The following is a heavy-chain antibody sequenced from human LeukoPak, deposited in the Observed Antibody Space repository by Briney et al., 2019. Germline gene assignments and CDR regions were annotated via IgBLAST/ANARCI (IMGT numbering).Heavy chain of an antibody. CDR1: GGTFSSYA. CDR2: IIPIFGTA. V-gene: IGHV1-69*05. CDR3: ARVARPGLICYYYYMDV. D-gene: IGHD6-6*01. Sequence: SVKVSCKASGGTFSSYAISWVRQAPGQGLEWMGGIIPIFGTANYAQKFQGRVTITTDESTSTAYMELSSLRSEDTAVYYCARVARPGLICYYYYMDVWGKGTTVTVSS. J-gene: IGHJ6*03.